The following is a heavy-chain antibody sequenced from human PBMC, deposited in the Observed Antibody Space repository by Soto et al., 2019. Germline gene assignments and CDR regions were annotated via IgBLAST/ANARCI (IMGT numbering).Heavy chain of an antibody. CDR1: GLTFTIYA. Sequence: LRLSCAASGLTFTIYAMTWVRQAPGKGLEWVSTTGATGRTTYYADSVKGRFTVSRDNSKNTLDLHMSSLRAEDTAVYYCATLNNTSPSFDYWGQGTLLTVSS. CDR2: TGATGRTT. D-gene: IGHD1-20*01. J-gene: IGHJ4*02. V-gene: IGHV3-23*01. CDR3: ATLNNTSPSFDY.